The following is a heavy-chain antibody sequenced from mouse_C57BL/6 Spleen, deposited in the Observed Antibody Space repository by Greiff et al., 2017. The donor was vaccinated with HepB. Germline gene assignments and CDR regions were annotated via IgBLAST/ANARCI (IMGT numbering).Heavy chain of an antibody. CDR1: GYSITSDY. Sequence: EVKLVESGPGLAKPSQTLSLTCSVTGYSITSDYWNWIRKFPGNKLEYMGYISYSGSTYYNPSLKSRISITRDTSKNQYYLQLNSVTTEDTATYYCARSPRDYGSSYWYFDVWGTGTTVTVSS. CDR3: ARSPRDYGSSYWYFDV. V-gene: IGHV3-8*01. J-gene: IGHJ1*03. CDR2: ISYSGST. D-gene: IGHD1-1*01.